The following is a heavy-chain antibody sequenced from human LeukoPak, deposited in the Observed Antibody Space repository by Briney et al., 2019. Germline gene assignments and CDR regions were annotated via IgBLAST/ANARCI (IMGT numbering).Heavy chain of an antibody. CDR3: AREGVYDKDFDY. CDR2: INPNSGGT. Sequence: APVKVSCKASGYTFTGYYMHWVRQAPGQGLEWMGWINPNSGGTNYAQKFQGRVTMTRDTSISTAYMELSRLISDDTAVYYCAREGVYDKDFDYWGQGTLVTVSS. V-gene: IGHV1-2*02. D-gene: IGHD3-22*01. J-gene: IGHJ4*02. CDR1: GYTFTGYY.